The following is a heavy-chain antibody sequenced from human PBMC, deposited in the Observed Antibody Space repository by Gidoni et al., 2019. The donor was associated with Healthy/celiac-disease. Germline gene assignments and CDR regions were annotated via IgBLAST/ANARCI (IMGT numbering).Heavy chain of an antibody. Sequence: QVQLVQSGAEVKKPGASVKVSCKASGYTFTGYYMHWVRQAPGQGLEWMGWINPNSGGTNYAQKFQGRVTMTRDTSISTAYMELSRLRSDDTAVYYCARDIRAEGSGWYEGWFDPWGQGTLVTVSS. J-gene: IGHJ5*02. CDR1: GYTFTGYY. V-gene: IGHV1-2*02. CDR2: INPNSGGT. CDR3: ARDIRAEGSGWYEGWFDP. D-gene: IGHD6-19*01.